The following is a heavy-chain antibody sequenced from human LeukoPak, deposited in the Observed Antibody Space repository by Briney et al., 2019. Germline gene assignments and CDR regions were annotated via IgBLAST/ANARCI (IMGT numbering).Heavy chain of an antibody. Sequence: PGGSLRLSCAASGFTFDDYAMHWVRQAPGKGLEWVSGISWNSGSIGYADSVKGRFTISRDNAKNSLYLQMNSLRAEDTALYYCAKDQQLVPTGMDVWGQGTTVTVSS. V-gene: IGHV3-9*01. CDR2: ISWNSGSI. J-gene: IGHJ6*02. CDR1: GFTFDDYA. D-gene: IGHD6-13*01. CDR3: AKDQQLVPTGMDV.